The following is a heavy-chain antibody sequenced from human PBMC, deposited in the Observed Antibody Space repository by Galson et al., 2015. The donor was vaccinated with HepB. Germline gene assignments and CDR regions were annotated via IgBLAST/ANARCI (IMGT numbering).Heavy chain of an antibody. CDR3: ARDLGYDPLPPSSYFDY. J-gene: IGHJ4*02. CDR2: ISAYNGNT. CDR1: GYTFTSYG. D-gene: IGHD2-2*01. V-gene: IGHV1-18*01. Sequence: SVKVSCKASGYTFTSYGISWVRQAPGRGLEWMGWISAYNGNTNYAQKLQGRVTMTTDTSTSTAYMELRSLRSDDTAVYYCARDLGYDPLPPSSYFDYWGQGTLVTVSS.